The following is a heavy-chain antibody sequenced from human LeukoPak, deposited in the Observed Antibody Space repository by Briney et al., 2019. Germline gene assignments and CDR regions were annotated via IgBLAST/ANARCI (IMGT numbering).Heavy chain of an antibody. D-gene: IGHD3-22*01. V-gene: IGHV3-33*01. CDR1: GFTFSSYG. Sequence: GGSLRLSCAASGFTFSSYGMHWVRQAPGKGLEWVAVIWYDGSNKYYADSVKGRFTISRDNSKNTLYVQMNSLRAEDTAVYYCSRGVFGGYYDSSGYYNYYGMDVWGQGTTVTVSS. J-gene: IGHJ6*02. CDR3: SRGVFGGYYDSSGYYNYYGMDV. CDR2: IWYDGSNK.